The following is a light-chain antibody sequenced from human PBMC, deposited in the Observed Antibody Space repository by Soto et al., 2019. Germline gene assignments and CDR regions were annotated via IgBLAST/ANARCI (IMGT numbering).Light chain of an antibody. V-gene: IGKV3-15*01. Sequence: EIVVTQSPGILSVSPGDRATLSCRASQSVSTNVAWYQQKTGQAPTLLIYAASTRATGIPARFTGSGSGTDFALTISSLQSEDFAVYYCQEYSKWPLFTFVPGTRVDIK. J-gene: IGKJ3*01. CDR2: AAS. CDR3: QEYSKWPLFT. CDR1: QSVSTN.